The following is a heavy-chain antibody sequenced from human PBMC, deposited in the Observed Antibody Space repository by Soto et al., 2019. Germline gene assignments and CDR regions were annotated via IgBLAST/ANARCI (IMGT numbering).Heavy chain of an antibody. D-gene: IGHD3-3*01. J-gene: IGHJ6*02. CDR2: IKQDGSEK. Sequence: GGSLRLSCAASGFTFSGFWMSWVRQAPGKGLEWVANIKQDGSEKYYVDSVKGRFTISRDNAKSSLYLQMNSLRAEDTAVYYCARDRVLRFLEWLPYYGMDVWGQGTTVTVSS. CDR1: GFTFSGFW. CDR3: ARDRVLRFLEWLPYYGMDV. V-gene: IGHV3-7*01.